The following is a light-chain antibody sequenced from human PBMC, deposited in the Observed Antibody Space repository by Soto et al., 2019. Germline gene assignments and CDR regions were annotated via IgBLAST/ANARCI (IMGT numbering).Light chain of an antibody. V-gene: IGKV3-15*01. CDR3: QQYNNGTRT. J-gene: IGKJ1*01. Sequence: EIVLTQSPGTLSLSQGERATLSXRVSHSVTMNLSWYQQKAGXAPRXXXDCXSTRATGSPARLSGSGSGTEFTLTISSLQSEYFAVYYCQQYNNGTRTFGQGTKVDIK. CDR1: HSVTMN. CDR2: CXS.